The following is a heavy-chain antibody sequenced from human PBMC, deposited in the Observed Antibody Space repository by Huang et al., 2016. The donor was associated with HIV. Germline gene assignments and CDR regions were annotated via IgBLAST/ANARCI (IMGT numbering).Heavy chain of an antibody. CDR2: IYWDDDK. Sequence: QITLKESGPTVIQPTQTLTLTCSFSGFSLNHKGVGVGWIRQPPGKALEWLVLIYWDDDKRFTPSLKNRITSTKDTSKNQVVFTMTNLDPMDTGTYYCAHIGRLGNYYMDVWGNGTTVTVSS. CDR1: GFSLNHKGVG. D-gene: IGHD7-27*01. CDR3: AHIGRLGNYYMDV. V-gene: IGHV2-5*02. J-gene: IGHJ6*03.